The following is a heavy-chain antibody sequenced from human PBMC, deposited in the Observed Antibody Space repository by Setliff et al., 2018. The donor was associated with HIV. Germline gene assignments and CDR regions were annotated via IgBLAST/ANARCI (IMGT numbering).Heavy chain of an antibody. CDR2: IYSSGST. J-gene: IGHJ4*02. V-gene: IGHV4-4*09. CDR3: ASGEDSGTYGEPYDS. Sequence: LSLTCTVSGGSISSYYWSWIRQPPGKGLEWIGNIYSSGSTNYNPTLKSRVTISVDTSKNQFSLKLHSVTAADTAVYYCASGEDSGTYGEPYDSWGQGALVTVSS. D-gene: IGHD1-26*01. CDR1: GGSISSYY.